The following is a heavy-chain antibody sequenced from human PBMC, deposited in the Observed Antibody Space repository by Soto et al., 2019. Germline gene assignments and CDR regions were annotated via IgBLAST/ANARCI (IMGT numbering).Heavy chain of an antibody. D-gene: IGHD2-15*01. CDR1: GGTFSSYT. CDR3: AREGIVVVVAAKYNWFDP. V-gene: IGHV1-69*08. J-gene: IGHJ5*02. Sequence: QVQLVQSGAEVKKPGSSVKVSCKASGGTFSSYTISWVRQAPGQGLEWMGRIIPILGIANYAQKFQGRVTITADKSTSTAYMELSSPRSEDTAVYYCAREGIVVVVAAKYNWFDPWGQGTLVTVSS. CDR2: IIPILGIA.